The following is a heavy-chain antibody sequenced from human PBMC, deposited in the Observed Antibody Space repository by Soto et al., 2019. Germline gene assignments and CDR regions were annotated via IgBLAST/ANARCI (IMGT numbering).Heavy chain of an antibody. Sequence: PGGSLRLSCAASGFTFSSYWMHWVRQAPGKGLVWVSRINSDGSSTSYADSVKGRFTISRDNAKNTLYLQMNSLRAEDTAVYYCARDSSTPNYSHGMDVWGQGTTVTVSS. CDR1: GFTFSSYW. D-gene: IGHD1-1*01. V-gene: IGHV3-74*01. CDR2: INSDGSST. CDR3: ARDSSTPNYSHGMDV. J-gene: IGHJ6*02.